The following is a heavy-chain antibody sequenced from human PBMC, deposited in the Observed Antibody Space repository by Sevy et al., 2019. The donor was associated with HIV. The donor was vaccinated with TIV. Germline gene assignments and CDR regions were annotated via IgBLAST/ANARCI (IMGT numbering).Heavy chain of an antibody. Sequence: GGSLRLSCAAFGFTFSGFGMHWVRQAPGKGLEWVAFISYDGSNKYYADSVKGRFTISRDKSKNTLYLQMNSLRGEDTAVYYCAKDQGAHYYYGMDVWGQGTTVTVSS. CDR2: ISYDGSNK. J-gene: IGHJ6*02. CDR3: AKDQGAHYYYGMDV. CDR1: GFTFSGFG. V-gene: IGHV3-30*18.